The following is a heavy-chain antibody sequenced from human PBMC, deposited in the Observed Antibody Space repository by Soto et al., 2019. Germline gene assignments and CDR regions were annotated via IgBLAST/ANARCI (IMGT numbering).Heavy chain of an antibody. CDR2: IYPGDSDT. Sequence: PGESLKISCKGSGYSFTSYGIAWVRQMPGKGLEWMGIIYPGDSDTRYSPSFQGQVTISADKSISTAYLQWSSLKASDTAMYYCARSSYYDILTGYQKNYYYYYGMDVWGQGTTVTVS. CDR1: GYSFTSYG. D-gene: IGHD3-9*01. V-gene: IGHV5-51*01. J-gene: IGHJ6*02. CDR3: ARSSYYDILTGYQKNYYYYYGMDV.